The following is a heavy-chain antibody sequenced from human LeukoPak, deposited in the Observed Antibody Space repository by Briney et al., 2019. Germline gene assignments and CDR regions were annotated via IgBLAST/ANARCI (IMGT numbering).Heavy chain of an antibody. V-gene: IGHV4-39*01. CDR2: IYYSEST. D-gene: IGHD4-17*01. CDR3: ARQVTTSTPDAFDI. J-gene: IGHJ3*02. CDR1: GGSISSSSYY. Sequence: SETLSLTCTVSGGSISSSSYYWGWIRQPPGKGLEWIGSIYYSESTYYNPSLKSRVTISVDTSKNQFSLKLSSVTAADTAVYYCARQVTTSTPDAFDIWGQGTMVTVSS.